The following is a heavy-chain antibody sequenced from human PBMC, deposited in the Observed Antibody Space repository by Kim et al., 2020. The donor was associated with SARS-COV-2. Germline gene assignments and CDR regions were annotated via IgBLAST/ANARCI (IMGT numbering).Heavy chain of an antibody. D-gene: IGHD3-22*01. CDR3: ARDTVSSASYYSYGIDV. Sequence: SETLSLTCTVSGGSISSSSYYWGWIRQPPGKGLEWIGSIYYSGSTYYNPSLKSRVTISVDTSKNQISLKLSSVTAAHTAVYYCARDTVSSASYYSYGIDVWGQGTAGTVAS. J-gene: IGHJ6*02. CDR2: IYYSGST. V-gene: IGHV4-39*07. CDR1: GGSISSSSYY.